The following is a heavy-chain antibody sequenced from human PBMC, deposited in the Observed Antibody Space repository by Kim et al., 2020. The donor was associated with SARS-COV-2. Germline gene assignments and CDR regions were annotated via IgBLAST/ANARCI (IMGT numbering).Heavy chain of an antibody. CDR1: GYTFTSYA. D-gene: IGHD6-19*01. V-gene: IGHV7-4-1*02. CDR3: AREGIAVAGFPSYWYFDL. CDR2: INTNTGNP. Sequence: ASVKVSCKASGYTFTSYAMNWVRQAPGQGLEWMGWINTNTGNPTYAQGFTGRFVFSLDTSVSTAYLQISSLKAEDTAVYYCAREGIAVAGFPSYWYFDLWGRGTLVTVSS. J-gene: IGHJ2*01.